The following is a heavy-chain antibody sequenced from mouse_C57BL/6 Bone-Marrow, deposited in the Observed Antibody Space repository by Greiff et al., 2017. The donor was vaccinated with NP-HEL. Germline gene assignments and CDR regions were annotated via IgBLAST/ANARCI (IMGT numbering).Heavy chain of an antibody. V-gene: IGHV1-55*01. J-gene: IGHJ2*01. CDR2: IYPGSGST. D-gene: IGHD1-1*01. CDR1: GYTFTSYW. CDR3: ARGYGSSYGNY. Sequence: QVQLKESGAELVKPGASVKMSCKASGYTFTSYWITWVKQRPGQGLEWIGDIYPGSGSTNYNEKFKSKATLTVDTSSSTAYMQLSSLTSEDSAVYYCARGYGSSYGNYWGQGTTLTVSS.